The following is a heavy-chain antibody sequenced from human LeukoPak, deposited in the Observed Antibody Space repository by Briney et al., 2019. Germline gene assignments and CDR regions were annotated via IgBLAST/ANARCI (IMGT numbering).Heavy chain of an antibody. J-gene: IGHJ4*02. V-gene: IGHV1-18*01. CDR1: GYTFARYG. CDR2: ISANSGYT. CDR3: TRDPAHEEVRGIFIPYFDC. Sequence: ASVKVSCKASGYTFARYGISWVRQAPGQGLEWMGWISANSGYTNYAQNLQGRLTMTTDTSTSTAYMELRSLRADDTAMYYCTRDPAHEEVRGIFIPYFDCWGQGTLVTVSS. D-gene: IGHD3-10*01.